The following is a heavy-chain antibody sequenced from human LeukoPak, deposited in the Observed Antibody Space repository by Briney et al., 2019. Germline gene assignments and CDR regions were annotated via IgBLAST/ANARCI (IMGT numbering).Heavy chain of an antibody. CDR2: IYYSGST. J-gene: IGHJ4*02. CDR3: ARGSPMLDFDY. V-gene: IGHV4-59*11. CDR1: GGSISSHY. Sequence: PSETLSLTCTVSGGSISSHYWSWIRQPPGKGLEWIGYIYYSGSTNYNPSLKSRVTISVDTSKNQCSLKLSSVTAADTAVYYCARGSPMLDFDYWGQGTLVTVSS. D-gene: IGHD3-10*02.